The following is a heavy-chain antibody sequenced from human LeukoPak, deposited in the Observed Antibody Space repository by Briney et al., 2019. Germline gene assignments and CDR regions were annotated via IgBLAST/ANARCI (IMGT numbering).Heavy chain of an antibody. V-gene: IGHV3-30*02. Sequence: GGSLRLSCAASGFTFSSYGMHWVRQAPGKGLEWVAFIRYDGSNKYYADSVKGRFTISRDNSKNTLYLQMNSLRAEDTAVYYCAKDLDRGSSSLVGVDYWGQGTLVTVSS. CDR1: GFTFSSYG. D-gene: IGHD6-6*01. CDR3: AKDLDRGSSSLVGVDY. J-gene: IGHJ4*02. CDR2: IRYDGSNK.